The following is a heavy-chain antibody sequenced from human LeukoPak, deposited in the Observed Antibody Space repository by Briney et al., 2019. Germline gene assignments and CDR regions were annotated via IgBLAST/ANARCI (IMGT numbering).Heavy chain of an antibody. Sequence: PSETLSLTCTVSGYSISSGYYWGWIRPPPGKGLEWIGRIYTSGSTNYNPSLKSRVTISVDTSKNQFSLKLSSVTAADTAVYYCARDTAGYCSGGTCYSAGAFDIWGQGTMVTVSS. CDR2: IYTSGST. CDR1: GYSISSGYY. CDR3: ARDTAGYCSGGTCYSAGAFDI. V-gene: IGHV4-38-2*02. J-gene: IGHJ3*02. D-gene: IGHD2-15*01.